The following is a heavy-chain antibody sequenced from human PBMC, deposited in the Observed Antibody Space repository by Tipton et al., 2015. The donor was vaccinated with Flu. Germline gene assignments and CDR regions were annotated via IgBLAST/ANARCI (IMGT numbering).Heavy chain of an antibody. Sequence: SLRLSCAASGFTFDDYAMHWVRQAPGKGLEWVSGISWNSGSIGYADSVKGRFTISRDNAKNSLYLQMNSLRAEDTALYYCVRIGYDFWSGYYYAFDIWGQGTMVTVSS. CDR3: VRIGYDFWSGYYYAFDI. D-gene: IGHD3-3*01. CDR1: GFTFDDYA. CDR2: ISWNSGSI. V-gene: IGHV3-9*01. J-gene: IGHJ3*02.